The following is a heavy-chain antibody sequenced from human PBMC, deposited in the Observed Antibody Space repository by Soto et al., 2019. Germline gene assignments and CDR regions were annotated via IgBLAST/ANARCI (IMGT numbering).Heavy chain of an antibody. Sequence: GGSLRISCAASGFTFSSYGMHWVRQAPGKGLEWVAVISYDGSNKYYADSVKGRFTISRDNSKNTLYLQMNSLRAEDTAVYYCAKQMDDSSGYSAFDYWGQGTLVTVSS. CDR3: AKQMDDSSGYSAFDY. CDR2: ISYDGSNK. J-gene: IGHJ4*02. CDR1: GFTFSSYG. V-gene: IGHV3-30*18. D-gene: IGHD3-22*01.